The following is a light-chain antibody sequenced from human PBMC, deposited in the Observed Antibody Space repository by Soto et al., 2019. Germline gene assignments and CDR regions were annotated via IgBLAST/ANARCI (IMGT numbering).Light chain of an antibody. Sequence: DIVMTQSPDSLGMSLGERATINCKSSQNILYKSKNKNYLAWYQQKPGQPPKLLIYWASTRESGVPDRFSGSGSGTDFTLTINGLQAEDVAVYFGQQFHTTPFTFGPGTKVDIK. J-gene: IGKJ3*01. CDR2: WAS. CDR3: QQFHTTPFT. CDR1: QNILYKSKNKNY. V-gene: IGKV4-1*01.